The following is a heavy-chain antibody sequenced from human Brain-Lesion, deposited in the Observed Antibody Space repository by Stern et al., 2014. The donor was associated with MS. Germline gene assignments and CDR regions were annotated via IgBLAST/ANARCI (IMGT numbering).Heavy chain of an antibody. Sequence: VQLLESGGDLVQPGRSLRLSCAAFGFTFDDYAMHWVRQAPGKGLEWVAGISWNSGPIGYAASVKGRFTTSRDNAYSSLYLQMNSLRPEDTALYYCARDITGSSAYFAYWGQGTLVTVSS. D-gene: IGHD1-14*01. CDR2: ISWNSGPI. V-gene: IGHV3-9*01. J-gene: IGHJ4*02. CDR1: GFTFDDYA. CDR3: ARDITGSSAYFAY.